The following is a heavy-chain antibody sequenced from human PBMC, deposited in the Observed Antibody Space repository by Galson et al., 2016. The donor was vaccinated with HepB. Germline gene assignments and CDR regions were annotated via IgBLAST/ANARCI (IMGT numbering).Heavy chain of an antibody. CDR3: AKDIGIADFGLPV. J-gene: IGHJ6*02. CDR2: IGWDSGRI. V-gene: IGHV3-9*01. Sequence: SLRLSCAASGFAFDDYAMHWVRQVPGKGLEWVSGIGWDSGRIGYADSVKGRFTISRDNAKNALYLQMQDLRTEDTALYYCAKDIGIADFGLPVWGQGTTVTVSS. D-gene: IGHD3/OR15-3a*01. CDR1: GFAFDDYA.